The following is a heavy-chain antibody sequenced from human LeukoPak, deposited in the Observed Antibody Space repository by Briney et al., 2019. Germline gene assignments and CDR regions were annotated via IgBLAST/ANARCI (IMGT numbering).Heavy chain of an antibody. CDR3: ARRSYYDSSGCSGVRLFDY. Sequence: GASVKVSCKASGYTFTGYYMHWVRQAPGQGPEWMGWINPNSGGTSYALKFQGRVTMTSDTSISTAYMDLSRLRSDDMAVYYCARRSYYDSSGCSGVRLFDYWGQGTLVTVSS. V-gene: IGHV1-2*02. CDR1: GYTFTGYY. D-gene: IGHD3-22*01. CDR2: INPNSGGT. J-gene: IGHJ4*02.